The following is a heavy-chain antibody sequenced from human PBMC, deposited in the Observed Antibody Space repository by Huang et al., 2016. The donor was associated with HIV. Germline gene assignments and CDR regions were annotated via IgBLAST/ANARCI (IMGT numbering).Heavy chain of an antibody. J-gene: IGHJ3*02. D-gene: IGHD2-2*01. CDR1: GGSISSSSYY. Sequence: QLQLQESGPGLVKPSETLSLTCSVSGGSISSSSYYWGWIRQPPGKGLEWIGSIYYSGSPFYNPSLKSRVTISVDTSKNQFSLRLSSVTAADTSVYYCARHMDCSSSSCLAGGHERGPFDMWGQGTMVTVSS. V-gene: IGHV4-39*01. CDR3: ARHMDCSSSSCLAGGHERGPFDM. CDR2: IYYSGSP.